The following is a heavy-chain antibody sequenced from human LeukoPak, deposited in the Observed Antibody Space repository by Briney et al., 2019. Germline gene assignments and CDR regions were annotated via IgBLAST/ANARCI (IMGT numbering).Heavy chain of an antibody. CDR1: GGAFISYA. V-gene: IGHV1-69*01. D-gene: IGHD3-22*01. CDR2: IIPIFGTA. J-gene: IGHJ4*02. CDR3: ARGSHDSSGPPEGY. Sequence: VQGSCQASGGAFISYAISWVRPAPGQGIEWMGGIIPIFGTANYAQKFQGRVTITAHESTSTAYMELSSLRSEDTAVYYCARGSHDSSGPPEGYWGQGTLVTVSS.